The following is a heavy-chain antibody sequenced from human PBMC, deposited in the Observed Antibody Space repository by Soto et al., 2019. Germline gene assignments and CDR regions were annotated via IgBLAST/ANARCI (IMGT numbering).Heavy chain of an antibody. CDR1: GYTFTSHY. CDR3: TRTWIQLWFFDY. CDR2: INPNDGRT. V-gene: IGHV1-46*03. Sequence: ASVKVSCKASGYTFTSHYIHWVRQAPGQGLEWMGIINPNDGRTTYPQKFQGRVTMTSDTSTSTVYMHLSSLRSEDTAAYYCTRTWIQLWFFDYWGQGTLVTVSS. D-gene: IGHD5-18*01. J-gene: IGHJ4*02.